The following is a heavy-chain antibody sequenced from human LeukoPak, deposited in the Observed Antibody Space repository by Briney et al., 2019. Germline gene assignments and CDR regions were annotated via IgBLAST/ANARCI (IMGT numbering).Heavy chain of an antibody. CDR2: ISSSSSTI. CDR1: GFNFNAYG. D-gene: IGHD5-12*01. CDR3: ARDSGRGVATTFYGMDV. V-gene: IGHV3-48*04. Sequence: PGGSLRLSCVGSGFNFNAYGMNWVRQAPGKGLEWVSYISSSSSTIYYADSVKGRFTISRDNAKNSLYLQMNSLRAEDTAVYYCARDSGRGVATTFYGMDVWGQGTTVTVSS. J-gene: IGHJ6*02.